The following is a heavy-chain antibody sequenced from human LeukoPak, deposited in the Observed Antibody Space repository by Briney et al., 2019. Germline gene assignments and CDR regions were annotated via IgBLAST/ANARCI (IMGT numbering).Heavy chain of an antibody. V-gene: IGHV1-46*01. CDR3: ARGSSSSAGWYYMDV. CDR1: GYIFTTYY. D-gene: IGHD6-13*01. J-gene: IGHJ6*03. CDR2: INPSDGST. Sequence: ASVKVSCKASGYIFTTYYMHWVRQAPGQGLEWMGVINPSDGSTNYAQRFQGRVTFTSDTSATVVYMDLSSLRSEDTAVYYCARGSSSSAGWYYMDVWGKGTTVAVSS.